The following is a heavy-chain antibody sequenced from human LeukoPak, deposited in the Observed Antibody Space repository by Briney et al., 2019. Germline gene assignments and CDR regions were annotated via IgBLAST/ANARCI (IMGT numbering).Heavy chain of an antibody. CDR3: TTDWGGYFDY. D-gene: IGHD3-10*01. Sequence: TGGYLRRSCAASGFTFSNAWMSWLRQAPGNGLEWVGRIKSKTDGGTTDYAAPVKGRFTISRDDSKNTLYLQMNSLNTEDTAVYYCTTDWGGYFDYWGRGTLVTVSS. V-gene: IGHV3-15*01. J-gene: IGHJ4*02. CDR1: GFTFSNAW. CDR2: IKSKTDGGTT.